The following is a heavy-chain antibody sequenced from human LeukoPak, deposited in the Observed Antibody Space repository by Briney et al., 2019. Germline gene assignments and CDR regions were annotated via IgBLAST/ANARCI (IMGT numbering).Heavy chain of an antibody. V-gene: IGHV4-4*07. CDR2: IYTSGST. CDR1: GGSTRSNY. J-gene: IGHJ4*02. CDR3: ARAVGARMYYFDY. Sequence: SETLSLTCSVSGGSTRSNYWSWIRQPAGKGLEWIGRIYTSGSTNYNPSLKSRVTMSVDTSKNQFSLKLSSVTAADTAVYYCARAVGARMYYFDYWGQGTLVTVSS. D-gene: IGHD1-26*01.